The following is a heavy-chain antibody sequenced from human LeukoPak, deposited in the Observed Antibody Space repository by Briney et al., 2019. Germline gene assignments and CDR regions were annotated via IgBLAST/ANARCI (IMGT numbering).Heavy chain of an antibody. Sequence: PEGSLRLSCAASGFTFSSYSMNWVRQAPGKGLEWVSSISSSSSYIYYADSVEGRFTISRDNAKNSLYLQMNSLRAEDTAVYYCARDLSVGRYGSGSYPLDYWGQGTLVTVSS. J-gene: IGHJ4*02. V-gene: IGHV3-21*01. CDR1: GFTFSSYS. CDR2: ISSSSSYI. D-gene: IGHD3-10*01. CDR3: ARDLSVGRYGSGSYPLDY.